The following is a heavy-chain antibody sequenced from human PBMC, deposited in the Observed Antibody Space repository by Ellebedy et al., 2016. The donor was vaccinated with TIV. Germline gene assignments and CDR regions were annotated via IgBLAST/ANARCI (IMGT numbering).Heavy chain of an antibody. CDR2: LTTGGVT. J-gene: IGHJ4*02. CDR3: AKDSGRSGWISDY. CDR1: GFTFSTYA. D-gene: IGHD3-10*01. V-gene: IGHV3-23*01. Sequence: PGGSLRLSCVVSGFTFSTYAMRWFRQAPGKGLEWVSALTTGGVTFYADSVKGRFTISRDSSQNTLYLQMNSLRVEDTAIYFCAKDSGRSGWISDYWGQGTLVTVSS.